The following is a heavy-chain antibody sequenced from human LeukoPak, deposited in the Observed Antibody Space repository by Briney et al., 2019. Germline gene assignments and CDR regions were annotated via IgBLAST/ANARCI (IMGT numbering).Heavy chain of an antibody. J-gene: IGHJ4*02. CDR2: IRNDGSNT. V-gene: IGHV3-30*02. CDR3: ARERTYSSAWSPLDYFDY. CDR1: GFSFSSYG. Sequence: GGSLRLSCAASGFSFSSYGMHWLRQAPGKGLEWVAFIRNDGSNTYYADSVKGRFTISRDNSKNTLYLQMSSLRAEDTAVYYCARERTYSSAWSPLDYFDYWGQGTLVTVSS. D-gene: IGHD6-19*01.